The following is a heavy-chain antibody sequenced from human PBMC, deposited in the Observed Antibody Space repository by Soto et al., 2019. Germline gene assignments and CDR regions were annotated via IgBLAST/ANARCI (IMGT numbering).Heavy chain of an antibody. CDR2: IYYSGST. CDR1: GGSISSGDYY. Sequence: PSETLSLTCTVSGGSISSGDYYWSWIRQPPGKGLEWIGYIYYSGSTYYNPSLKSRVTISVDTSKNQFSLKLSSVTAADTAVYYCARGAGTREFSLDYWGQGTLVTVSS. J-gene: IGHJ4*02. D-gene: IGHD1-1*01. V-gene: IGHV4-30-4*01. CDR3: ARGAGTREFSLDY.